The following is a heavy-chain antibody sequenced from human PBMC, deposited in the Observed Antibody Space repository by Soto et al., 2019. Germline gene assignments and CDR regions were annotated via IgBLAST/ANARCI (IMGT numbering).Heavy chain of an antibody. CDR1: GFTFNTYA. J-gene: IGHJ3*02. D-gene: IGHD3-10*01. V-gene: IGHV3-23*01. CDR2: ISGSGGST. Sequence: GGSLRLSCAASGFTFNTYAMSWVRQAPGKGLEWVSAISGSGGSTYYADSVKGRFTISRDNSKNTLYLQMKSLRLEDTAIYYCAKVSRGVYDAFDIWGQGTRFPISS. CDR3: AKVSRGVYDAFDI.